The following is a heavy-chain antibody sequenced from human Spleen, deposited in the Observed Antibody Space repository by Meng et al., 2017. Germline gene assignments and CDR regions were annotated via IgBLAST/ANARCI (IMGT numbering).Heavy chain of an antibody. Sequence: GESLKISCAASGFTFSNAWMSWVRQAPGKGLEWVGRIKSKTDGGTTDYAAPVKGRFTISRDDSKNTLYLQMDSLKTEDTAVYYCTTARSAAYYYGSGSYYNANYFDYWGQGTLVTVSS. CDR3: TTARSAAYYYGSGSYYNANYFDY. CDR1: GFTFSNAW. V-gene: IGHV3-15*01. D-gene: IGHD3-10*01. CDR2: IKSKTDGGTT. J-gene: IGHJ4*02.